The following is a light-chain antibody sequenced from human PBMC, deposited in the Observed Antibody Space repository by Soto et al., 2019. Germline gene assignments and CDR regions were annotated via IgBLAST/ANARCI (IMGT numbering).Light chain of an antibody. CDR1: QSISGW. V-gene: IGKV1-5*03. J-gene: IGKJ2*01. Sequence: DIQMTQSPSTLSASVGDRVTITCRASQSISGWLAWYQQKPGKAPKLLSYKSSSLESGVPSRFSGSGSGTEFTLTISSLQPDDFATYYCQQYNSYPYTFGQGTKLEIK. CDR3: QQYNSYPYT. CDR2: KSS.